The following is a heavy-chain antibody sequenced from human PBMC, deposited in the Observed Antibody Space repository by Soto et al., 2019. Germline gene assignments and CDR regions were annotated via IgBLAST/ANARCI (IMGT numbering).Heavy chain of an antibody. V-gene: IGHV1-69*12. D-gene: IGHD1-20*01. Sequence: QVQLVQSGAEVKKPGSSVKISCKASGGTFSSYAINWVRQAPGQGLEWMGGIIPIFGTADYAQKFQGRVTITADVSTSTAYMELSSLRSEDTAVYFCASRITGSPKYYYGMDVRGQGTTVTVSS. CDR3: ASRITGSPKYYYGMDV. CDR2: IIPIFGTA. CDR1: GGTFSSYA. J-gene: IGHJ6*02.